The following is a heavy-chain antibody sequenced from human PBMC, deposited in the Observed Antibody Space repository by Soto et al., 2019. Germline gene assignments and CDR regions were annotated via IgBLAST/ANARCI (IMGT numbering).Heavy chain of an antibody. Sequence: EASVKVSCKASGGTFSSYAISWVRQAPGQGLEWMGGIIPIFGTANYAQKFQGRVTITADESTSTAYMELSSLRSEDTAVYYCASFSEFWFDPWGQGTLVTVSS. CDR2: IIPIFGTA. V-gene: IGHV1-69*13. D-gene: IGHD3-10*01. CDR3: ASFSEFWFDP. CDR1: GGTFSSYA. J-gene: IGHJ5*02.